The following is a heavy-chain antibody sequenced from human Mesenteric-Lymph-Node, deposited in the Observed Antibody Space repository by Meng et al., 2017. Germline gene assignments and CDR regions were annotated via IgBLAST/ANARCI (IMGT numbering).Heavy chain of an antibody. V-gene: IGHV4-4*02. D-gene: IGHD2-21*02. J-gene: IGHJ2*01. CDR1: GGSISSSNW. CDR3: ARAGICGGDCSYGQRENWYFDL. CDR2: IYHSGST. Sequence: SETLSLTCAVSGGSISSSNWWSWVRQPPGKGLEWIGEIYHSGSTNYNPSLKSRVTISVDTSKNQFSLKLSSVTAADTAVYYCARAGICGGDCSYGQRENWYFDLWGRGTLVTVSS.